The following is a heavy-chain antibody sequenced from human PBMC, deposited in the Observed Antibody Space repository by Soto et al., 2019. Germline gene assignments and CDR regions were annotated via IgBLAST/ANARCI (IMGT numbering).Heavy chain of an antibody. V-gene: IGHV4-4*07. D-gene: IGHD1-1*01. CDR1: GASISGFY. J-gene: IGHJ5*02. CDR2: IYATGTT. CDR3: VRDGTKTLRDWFDP. Sequence: SETLSLTCTVSGASISGFYWIWIRKSAGKGLEWIGRIYATGTTDYVPSLKSRVMMSVDTSKKQFSLKLRSVTAADTAVYYCVRDGTKTLRDWFDPWGQGISVTVSS.